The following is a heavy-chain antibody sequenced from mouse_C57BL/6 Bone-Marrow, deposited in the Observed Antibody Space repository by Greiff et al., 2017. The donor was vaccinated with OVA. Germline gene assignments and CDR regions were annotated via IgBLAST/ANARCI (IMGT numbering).Heavy chain of an antibody. V-gene: IGHV1-69*01. Sequence: QVQLQQPGAELVMPGASVKLSCKASGYTFTSYLMHWVKQRPGQGLEWIGEIDPSDSYTNYNQKFKGKSTLTVDKSSSTAYMQLSSLTSEDSAVYYCARSYYYGGGIAYWGQGTLVTVSA. CDR1: GYTFTSYL. CDR2: IDPSDSYT. J-gene: IGHJ3*01. CDR3: ARSYYYGGGIAY. D-gene: IGHD1-1*01.